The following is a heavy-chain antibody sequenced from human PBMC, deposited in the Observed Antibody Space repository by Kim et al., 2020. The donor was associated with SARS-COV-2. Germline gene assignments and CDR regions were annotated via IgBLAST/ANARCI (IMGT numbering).Heavy chain of an antibody. CDR2: VSSTGGTI. D-gene: IGHD1-26*01. Sequence: GGSLRLSCAASGFTFGTCAMNWVRQAPGKGLELVSVVSSTGGTIYYADSVKGRFTISRDNSKNMVYLQMHSLRAEDTAVYYCAKVPGKYGGTYYFDYWGQGTLVTVSS. CDR3: AKVPGKYGGTYYFDY. J-gene: IGHJ4*02. V-gene: IGHV3-23*01. CDR1: GFTFGTCA.